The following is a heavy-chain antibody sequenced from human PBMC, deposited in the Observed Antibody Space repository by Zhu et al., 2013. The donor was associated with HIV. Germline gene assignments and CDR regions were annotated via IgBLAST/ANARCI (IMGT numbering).Heavy chain of an antibody. Sequence: QVQLVQSGAEVKKPGSSVKVSCKASGGTFSSYAISWVRQAPGQGLEWMGGIIPIFGTANYAQKFQGRVTITADESTSTAYMELSSLRSEDTAVYYCARSRPLNYYDSSGYYMWFDPWGQGTLVTVSS. CDR3: ARSRPLNYYDSSGYYMWFDP. CDR1: GGTFSSYA. CDR2: IIPIFGTA. V-gene: IGHV1-69*12. J-gene: IGHJ5*02. D-gene: IGHD3-22*01.